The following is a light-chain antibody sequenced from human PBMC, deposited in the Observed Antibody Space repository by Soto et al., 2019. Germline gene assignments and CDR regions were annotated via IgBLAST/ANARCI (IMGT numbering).Light chain of an antibody. J-gene: IGKJ1*01. V-gene: IGKV3-20*01. CDR3: QQYGRSLFT. CDR2: GTS. Sequence: GLAHSPASLSLYQEKRIPLSYRASQSVSNKLAWYQQKPGQAPRVLIYGTSIRASGVPARFSGGGSGTDFTLTITRLQPEDFAGYYCQQYGRSLFTLAHGTKV. CDR1: QSVSNK.